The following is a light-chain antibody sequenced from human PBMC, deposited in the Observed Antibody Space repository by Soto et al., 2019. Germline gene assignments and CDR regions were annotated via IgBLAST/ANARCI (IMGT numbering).Light chain of an antibody. V-gene: IGKV1-5*03. CDR1: QVIDKW. Sequence: DIQMTQSPSTLSASVGDRVTITCRASQVIDKWLAWYQQKPGKAPQLLIYRASNLEIGVPSRFRGSGSGTEFTLTISSLRPDDFATYFCHQYSTFPLLTFGGGTKVEI. CDR2: RAS. CDR3: HQYSTFPLLT. J-gene: IGKJ4*01.